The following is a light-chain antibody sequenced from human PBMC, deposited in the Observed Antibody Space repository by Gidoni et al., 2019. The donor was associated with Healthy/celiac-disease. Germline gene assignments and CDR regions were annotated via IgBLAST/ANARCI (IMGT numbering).Light chain of an antibody. CDR1: SSNIGSNY. V-gene: IGLV1-47*01. CDR2: RNN. CDR3: AAWDDSLSGWV. Sequence: QSVLTQPPSASGTPGPRVTIACSGSSSNIGSNYVYWYQQLPGTAPKLLIYRNNQRPSGVPDRVSGSKSGTSASLAISGRRSEDEADYYCAAWDDSLSGWVFGGGTKLTVL. J-gene: IGLJ3*02.